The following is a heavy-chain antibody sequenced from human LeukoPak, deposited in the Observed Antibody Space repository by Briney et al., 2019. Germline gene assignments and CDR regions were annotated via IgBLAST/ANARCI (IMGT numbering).Heavy chain of an antibody. J-gene: IGHJ4*02. CDR3: ARVLAYSSSSVDY. CDR1: GFTFSSYS. CDR2: ISSSSSYI. D-gene: IGHD6-6*01. V-gene: IGHV3-21*01. Sequence: PGGPLRLSCAASGFTFSSYSMNWVRQAPGEGLEWVSSISSSSSYIYYADSVKGRFTISRDNAKNSLYLQMNSLRAEDTAVYYCARVLAYSSSSVDYWGQGTLVTVSS.